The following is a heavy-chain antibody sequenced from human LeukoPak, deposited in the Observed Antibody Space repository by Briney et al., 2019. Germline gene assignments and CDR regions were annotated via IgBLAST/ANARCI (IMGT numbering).Heavy chain of an antibody. V-gene: IGHV3-23*01. CDR1: GFTFSSYT. J-gene: IGHJ5*02. Sequence: GGSLRLSCAASGFTFSSYTMNWVRQAPGKGLEWVSGISGSGGNRYYADSAKGRFTISRDNSKNTLYLQMNSLRAEDTAVYYCAKDDNYIRFLSWGQGTLVTVSS. CDR2: ISGSGGNR. D-gene: IGHD3-16*01. CDR3: AKDDNYIRFLS.